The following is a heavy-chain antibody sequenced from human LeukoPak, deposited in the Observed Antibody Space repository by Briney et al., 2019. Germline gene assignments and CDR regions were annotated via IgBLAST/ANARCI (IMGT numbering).Heavy chain of an antibody. V-gene: IGHV3-7*01. CDR2: IKQDGSEK. J-gene: IGHJ4*02. D-gene: IGHD2-15*01. CDR1: GFTFSSYS. Sequence: GGSLRLSCAASGFTFSSYSMNWVRQAPGKGLEWVANIKQDGSEKYYVDSVKGRFTISRDNAKNSLYLQMNSLRAEDTAVYYCARDAPVCGGSCYLDYWGQGTLVTVSS. CDR3: ARDAPVCGGSCYLDY.